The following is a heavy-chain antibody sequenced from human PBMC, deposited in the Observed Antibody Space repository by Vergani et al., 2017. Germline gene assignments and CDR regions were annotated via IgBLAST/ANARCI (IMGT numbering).Heavy chain of an antibody. CDR2: SIPILGIA. J-gene: IGHJ1*01. Sequence: QVQLVQSGAEVKKPGSSVKVSCKASGGTFSSYAISWVRQAPGQGLEWMGRSIPILGIANDAQKFQGRVTITADKSTSTAYMELSSLRSEDTAVYYCERDYDYGDYVEYFQHWGQGTLVTVSS. CDR1: GGTFSSYA. CDR3: ERDYDYGDYVEYFQH. V-gene: IGHV1-69*04. D-gene: IGHD4-17*01.